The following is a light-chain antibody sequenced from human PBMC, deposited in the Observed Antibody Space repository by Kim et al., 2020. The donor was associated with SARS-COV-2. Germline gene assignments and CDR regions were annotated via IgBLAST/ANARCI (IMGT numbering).Light chain of an antibody. CDR3: QQRRKSIT. J-gene: IGKJ5*01. Sequence: SLSRGGGATPSSAASQSVGGYSAWLQQTPGQAPRLLIANASSRAAGVPARFSGSGSGTDFPLTISSLEPEDFAVYYCQQRRKSITFGQGTRLEIK. CDR2: NAS. CDR1: QSVGGY. V-gene: IGKV3-11*01.